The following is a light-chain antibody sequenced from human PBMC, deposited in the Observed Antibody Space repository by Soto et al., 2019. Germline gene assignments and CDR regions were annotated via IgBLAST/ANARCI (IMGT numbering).Light chain of an antibody. V-gene: IGLV2-23*01. J-gene: IGLJ3*02. CDR3: CSYLGGRTWV. CDR1: SSDIGTYNL. CDR2: DGN. Sequence: QSALTQPASVSGSPGQSVTISCTGTSSDIGTYNLVSWYQQHPGTAPKVMIYDGNKRPSGVSYRFSGSKSGNTASLTISGLQSEDEADYYCCSYLGGRTWVFGGGTKVTVL.